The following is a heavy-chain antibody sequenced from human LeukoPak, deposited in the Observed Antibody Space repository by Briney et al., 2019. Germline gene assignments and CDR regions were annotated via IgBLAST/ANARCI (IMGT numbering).Heavy chain of an antibody. CDR1: GFTFSSYW. Sequence: SGGSLRLSCAASGFTFSSYWMHWVRQAPGKGLVWVSRISPDGSTTGHADSVKGRFTISRDNSKNSLYLQMNSLRAEDTAIYYCARDSPDYGGKGFDYWGQGTLVTVSS. J-gene: IGHJ4*02. CDR3: ARDSPDYGGKGFDY. D-gene: IGHD4-23*01. V-gene: IGHV3-74*01. CDR2: ISPDGSTT.